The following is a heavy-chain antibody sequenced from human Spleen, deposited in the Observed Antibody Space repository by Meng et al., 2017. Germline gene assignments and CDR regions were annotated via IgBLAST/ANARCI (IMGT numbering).Heavy chain of an antibody. V-gene: IGHV4-4*02. J-gene: IGHJ4*02. Sequence: VQLPASGPGLVQPSVTLSLTCAVSGGSISRSNWWSWVRQPPGKGLEWMGEIYHSGSTNYNPSLKSRVTISVDKSKNQFSLKLSSVTAADTAVYYCATRDIAVAGVAFDYWGQGTLVTVSS. D-gene: IGHD6-19*01. CDR3: ATRDIAVAGVAFDY. CDR2: IYHSGST. CDR1: GGSISRSNW.